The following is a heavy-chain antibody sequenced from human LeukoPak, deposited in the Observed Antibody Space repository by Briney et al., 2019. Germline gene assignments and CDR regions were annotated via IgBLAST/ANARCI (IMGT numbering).Heavy chain of an antibody. V-gene: IGHV4-39*07. CDR3: ARIIVVVPAAINWFDP. CDR1: GGSISSSSYY. Sequence: PSETLSLTCSVSGGSISSSSYYWGWIRQPPGKGLEWIGSIYYSGSTYYNPSLKSRVTISVDTYKNQFSLKLSSVTAADTAVYYCARIIVVVPAAINWFDPWGQGTLVTVSS. J-gene: IGHJ5*02. CDR2: IYYSGST. D-gene: IGHD2-2*01.